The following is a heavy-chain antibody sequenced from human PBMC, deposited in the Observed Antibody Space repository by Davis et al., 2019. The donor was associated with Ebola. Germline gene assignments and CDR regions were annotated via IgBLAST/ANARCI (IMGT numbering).Heavy chain of an antibody. Sequence: SGPTLVTPTQTLTLTCTFSGFSLSTSGVGVGWIRQPPGKALEWLALIYWDDDKRYSPSLKSRLTITKDTSKNQVVLTMTNMDPVDTATYYCSHSAYDFWSSPYYYYGMDVWGKGTTVTVSS. CDR1: GFSLSTSGVG. V-gene: IGHV2-5*02. CDR3: SHSAYDFWSSPYYYYGMDV. J-gene: IGHJ6*04. D-gene: IGHD3-3*01. CDR2: IYWDDDK.